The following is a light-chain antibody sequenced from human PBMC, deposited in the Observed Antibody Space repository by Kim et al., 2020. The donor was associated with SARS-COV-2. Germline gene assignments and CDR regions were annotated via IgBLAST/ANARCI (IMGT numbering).Light chain of an antibody. V-gene: IGKV3-20*01. CDR1: QSVESKF. CDR3: QYYGNISGFI. Sequence: ELVLTQSPGTLSVSPGERATLSCRASQSVESKFLAWYQQRPGQAPRLLIYAASRRASGVSDRFSGSVSGTDFTLTISRLEPDDFAVYFCQYYGNISGFIFGPGTKVDIK. CDR2: AAS. J-gene: IGKJ3*01.